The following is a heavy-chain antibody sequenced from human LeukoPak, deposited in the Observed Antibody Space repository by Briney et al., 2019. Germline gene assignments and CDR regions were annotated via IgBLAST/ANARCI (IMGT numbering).Heavy chain of an antibody. CDR1: GGSISSYY. J-gene: IGHJ4*02. Sequence: SETLSLTCTVSGGSISSYYWSWIRQPPGKGLEWIGYIYYSGSTNYNPSLKSRVTISVDTSKNQFSLKLSSVTAADTAVYYCARVVYSSGWYGSLDYWGQGTLVTVSS. V-gene: IGHV4-59*01. D-gene: IGHD6-19*01. CDR2: IYYSGST. CDR3: ARVVYSSGWYGSLDY.